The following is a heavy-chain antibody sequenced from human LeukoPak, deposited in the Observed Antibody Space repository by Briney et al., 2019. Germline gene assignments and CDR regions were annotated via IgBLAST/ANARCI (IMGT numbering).Heavy chain of an antibody. J-gene: IGHJ4*02. CDR3: ARGPYYDSSGYLIY. Sequence: SETLSLTCAVYGGSFSGYYWSWIRQPPGKGLEWIGEINHSGSTNYNPSLKSRVTISVDTSKNQFSLKLSPVTAADTAVYYCARGPYYDSSGYLIYWGQGTLVTVSS. CDR1: GGSFSGYY. CDR2: INHSGST. D-gene: IGHD3-22*01. V-gene: IGHV4-34*01.